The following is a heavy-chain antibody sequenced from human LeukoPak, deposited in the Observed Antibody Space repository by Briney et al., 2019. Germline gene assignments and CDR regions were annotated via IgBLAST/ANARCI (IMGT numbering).Heavy chain of an antibody. Sequence: GASVKVSCKASGGTFSSYAISWVRQAPGQGLEWMGGIIPIFGTENYAQKFQGRVTITADKSTSTAYMELSSLRSEDTAVYYCAVYIVVVPAVPTYWGQGTLVTVSS. CDR1: GGTFSSYA. CDR2: IIPIFGTE. J-gene: IGHJ4*02. V-gene: IGHV1-69*06. D-gene: IGHD2-2*01. CDR3: AVYIVVVPAVPTY.